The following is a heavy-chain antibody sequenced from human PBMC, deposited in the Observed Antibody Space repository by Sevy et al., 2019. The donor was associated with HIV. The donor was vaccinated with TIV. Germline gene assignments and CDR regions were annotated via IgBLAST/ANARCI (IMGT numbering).Heavy chain of an antibody. J-gene: IGHJ6*02. V-gene: IGHV1-2*02. D-gene: IGHD4-17*01. CDR1: RYTFTDYY. CDR3: GRLTTMPTSDEYGMDV. Sequence: ASVKVSCKASRYTFTDYYVHWVRQAPGQGLEWMGWINPNDGVTKYAQRFQGRFTMTRDTSISTANMELNRLTPDDTAVYYCGRLTTMPTSDEYGMDVWGQGTTVTVSS. CDR2: INPNDGVT.